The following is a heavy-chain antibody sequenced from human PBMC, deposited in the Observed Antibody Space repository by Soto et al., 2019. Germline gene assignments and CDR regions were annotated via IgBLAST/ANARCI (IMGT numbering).Heavy chain of an antibody. Sequence: PSETLSLTCTVSGGSISSSSYYWGWIRQPPGKGLEWIGSIYYSGSTYYNPSLKSRVTISVDTSKNQFSLKLSSVTAADTAVYYCARQNYYGSGSYYKYYYYYMDVWGKGTTVTVSS. V-gene: IGHV4-39*01. J-gene: IGHJ6*03. CDR2: IYYSGST. CDR3: ARQNYYGSGSYYKYYYYYMDV. D-gene: IGHD3-10*01. CDR1: GGSISSSSYY.